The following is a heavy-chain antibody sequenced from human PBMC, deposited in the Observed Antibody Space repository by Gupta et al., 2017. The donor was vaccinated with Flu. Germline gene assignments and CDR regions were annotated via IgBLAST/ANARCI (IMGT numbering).Heavy chain of an antibody. CDR2: IGTAADT. J-gene: IGHJ6*02. CDR3: ARVRGPKNYDSGSFYGYSMDV. V-gene: IGHV3-13*04. CDR1: GFTFSSYD. Sequence: EVQLVESGGGLVQPGGSLRLSCAASGFTFSSYDMHWVRQTPGKGLEWVSAIGTAADTYYPGSVKGRFTISREDAKNSLYLQMNSLRAGDTAVYYCARVRGPKNYDSGSFYGYSMDVWGQGTTVTVSS. D-gene: IGHD3-10*01.